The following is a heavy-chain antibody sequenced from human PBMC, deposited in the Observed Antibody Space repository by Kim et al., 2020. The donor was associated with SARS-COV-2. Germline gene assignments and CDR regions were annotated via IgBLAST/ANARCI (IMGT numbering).Heavy chain of an antibody. D-gene: IGHD6-13*01. CDR3: ARLGSSSWYFDY. CDR1: GGSISSSNYY. CDR2: IHYTGST. J-gene: IGHJ4*02. V-gene: IGHV4-39*01. Sequence: SETLSLTCTVSGGSISSSNYYCAWIRQPPGKGLEWIGSIHYTGSTYYNPSLKSRVTISVDTSKNQFSLQLTSVTATDTAVYFCARLGSSSWYFDYWGQGTLVSVSS.